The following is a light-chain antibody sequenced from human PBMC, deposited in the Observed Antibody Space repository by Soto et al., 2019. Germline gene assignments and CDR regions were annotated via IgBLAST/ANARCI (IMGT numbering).Light chain of an antibody. J-gene: IGKJ2*01. Sequence: DIQMTQSPSTLSASVGDRVTITCRASQSVIGWLAWYQQKPGKAPKLLIYDASTLEGGVPSRFSGSGSGTDFTLTISSLQSDDFATYYCQQYYSYPYTFGQGTKLEIQ. CDR2: DAS. V-gene: IGKV1-5*01. CDR3: QQYYSYPYT. CDR1: QSVIGW.